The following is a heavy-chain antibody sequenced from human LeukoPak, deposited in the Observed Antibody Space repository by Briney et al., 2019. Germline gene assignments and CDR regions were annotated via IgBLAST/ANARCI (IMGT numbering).Heavy chain of an antibody. D-gene: IGHD3-22*01. V-gene: IGHV3-21*01. CDR3: ARYYYDSSGYLRGLIFFDY. CDR1: GFTLSDYS. J-gene: IGHJ4*02. Sequence: GGSLRLSCTASGFTLSDYSMNWVRQAPGKGLEWVSSISSSGNYINHADSMKGRFTISRDNAKGSLYLQMNSLRAEDTAVYYCARYYYDSSGYLRGLIFFDYWAREPWSPSPQ. CDR2: ISSSGNYI.